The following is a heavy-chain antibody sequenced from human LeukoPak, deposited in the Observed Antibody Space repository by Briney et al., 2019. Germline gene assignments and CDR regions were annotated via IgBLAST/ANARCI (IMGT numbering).Heavy chain of an antibody. CDR3: AKDTYSSSLTGFDY. D-gene: IGHD6-6*01. Sequence: GGSLRLSCADSGFTFDDYAMHWVRQAPGKGLEWVSGISWNSNSIGYADSVKGRFTISRDNARSSLYLQMNSLRAEDTALYYCAKDTYSSSLTGFDYWGQGTLVTVSS. V-gene: IGHV3-9*01. CDR2: ISWNSNSI. J-gene: IGHJ4*02. CDR1: GFTFDDYA.